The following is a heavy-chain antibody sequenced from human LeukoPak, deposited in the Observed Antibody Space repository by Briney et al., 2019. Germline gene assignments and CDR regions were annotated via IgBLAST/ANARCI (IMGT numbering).Heavy chain of an antibody. CDR2: ISYDGSNK. J-gene: IGHJ6*02. CDR1: GFTFSSYG. V-gene: IGHV3-30*18. CDR3: AKDASPTNYYYGMDV. Sequence: GGSLRLSCAASGFTFSSYGMHWVRQAPGKGLEWVAVISYDGSNKYYADSVKGRFTISRDNSKNTLYLQMNGLRAEDTAVYYCAKDASPTNYYYGMDVWGQGTTVTVSS.